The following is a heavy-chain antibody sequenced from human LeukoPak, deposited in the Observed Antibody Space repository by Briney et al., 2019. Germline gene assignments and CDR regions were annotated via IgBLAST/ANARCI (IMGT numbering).Heavy chain of an antibody. CDR3: ARDRPGVGALPPGAFDI. J-gene: IGHJ3*02. V-gene: IGHV1-2*02. Sequence: GASVKVSCKASGYTFTGYYMHWVRQAPGQGLEWMGWINPNSGGTNYAQKFQGRVTMTRDTSISAAYMELSRLRPDDTAVYYCARDRPGVGALPPGAFDIWGQGTMVTVSS. CDR1: GYTFTGYY. D-gene: IGHD1-26*01. CDR2: INPNSGGT.